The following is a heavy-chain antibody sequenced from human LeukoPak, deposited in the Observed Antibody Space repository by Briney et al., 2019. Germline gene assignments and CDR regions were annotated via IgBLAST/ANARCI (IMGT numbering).Heavy chain of an antibody. CDR2: IYYSGST. CDR1: GGSISSGDYY. Sequence: SQTLSLTCTVSGGSISSGDYYWSWIRQPPGKGLEWIGYIYYSGSTYYNPSPKSRVTISVDTSKNQFSLKLSSVTAADTAVYYCAREEGSQAFDIWGQGTMVTVSS. CDR3: AREEGSQAFDI. J-gene: IGHJ3*02. V-gene: IGHV4-30-4*01. D-gene: IGHD2-15*01.